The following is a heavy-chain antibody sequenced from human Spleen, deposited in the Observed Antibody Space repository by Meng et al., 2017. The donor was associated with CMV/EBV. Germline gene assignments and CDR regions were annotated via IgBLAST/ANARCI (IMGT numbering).Heavy chain of an antibody. Sequence: SETLSLTCAVYGGSFSGYYWSWIRQPPGKGLEWIGEIEHSGSTNYNPSLKSRVTISVDTSKNQFSLRLSSVTTADTAVYYCARDPGTTYNWFDPWGQGTLVTVSS. J-gene: IGHJ5*02. CDR3: ARDPGTTYNWFDP. V-gene: IGHV4-34*01. CDR2: IEHSGST. CDR1: GGSFSGYY. D-gene: IGHD1-14*01.